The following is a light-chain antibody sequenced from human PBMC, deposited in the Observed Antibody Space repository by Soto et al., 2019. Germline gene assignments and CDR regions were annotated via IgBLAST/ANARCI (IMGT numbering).Light chain of an antibody. V-gene: IGKV1-9*01. J-gene: IGKJ5*01. CDR3: QQLNTFPFT. Sequence: DVQVSQSPSFHAAYLGNRVTITCRASHGISTYLAWYQQKPGKAPKLMIYAASTLQSGVPSRFSGSGSGTEFTLTISGLLPEDFATYHCQQLNTFPFTFGQGTRLEIK. CDR2: AAS. CDR1: HGISTY.